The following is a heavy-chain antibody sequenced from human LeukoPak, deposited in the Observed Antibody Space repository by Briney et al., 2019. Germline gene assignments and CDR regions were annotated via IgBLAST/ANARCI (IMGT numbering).Heavy chain of an antibody. J-gene: IGHJ3*02. CDR1: GFTFSSYS. Sequence: GGSLRLSCAASGFTFSSYSMNWVRQAPGKGLEWVSSISSSSSYIYYADSVKGRFTISRDNAKNSLYLQMNSLRAEDTAVYYCARDEGNDAFDIWGQGTMVTVSS. V-gene: IGHV3-21*01. CDR2: ISSSSSYI. CDR3: ARDEGNDAFDI. D-gene: IGHD3-10*01.